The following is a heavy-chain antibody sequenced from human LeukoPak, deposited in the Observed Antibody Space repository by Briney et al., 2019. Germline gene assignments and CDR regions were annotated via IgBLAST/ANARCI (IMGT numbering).Heavy chain of an antibody. CDR2: IYTNGRT. CDR3: ARSSGYYNAFDY. V-gene: IGHV4-4*07. CDR1: GGSISSYY. Sequence: PSETLSLTCTVSGGSISSYYWSWIRQPAGKGLEWIGHIYTNGRTNYNPSLQTRVTMSVDTSKNQFSLKLSSVTAADTAVYYCARSSGYYNAFDYWGQGTLVTVSS. J-gene: IGHJ4*02. D-gene: IGHD3-3*01.